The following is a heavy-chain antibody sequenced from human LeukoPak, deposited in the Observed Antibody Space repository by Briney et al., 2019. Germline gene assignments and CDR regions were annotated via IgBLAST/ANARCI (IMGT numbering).Heavy chain of an antibody. Sequence: GGSLRLSCAASGFTLSTYGMHWVRQAPGKGLEWVAVIWYHGSETSYADSVKGRFTISRDNSKYTLYLQMNGLRAEDTAVYYCARISCTSCSAMYYMDVWGKGTTVTVSS. CDR1: GFTLSTYG. V-gene: IGHV3-33*01. CDR2: IWYHGSET. J-gene: IGHJ6*03. CDR3: ARISCTSCSAMYYMDV. D-gene: IGHD2-2*01.